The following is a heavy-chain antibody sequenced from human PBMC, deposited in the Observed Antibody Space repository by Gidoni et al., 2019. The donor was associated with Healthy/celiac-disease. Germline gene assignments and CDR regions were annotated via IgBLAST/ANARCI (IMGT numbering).Heavy chain of an antibody. D-gene: IGHD2-15*01. CDR1: GFTFSSYA. CDR3: VKDLVVVAATQDY. CDR2: ISSNGGST. Sequence: EVQLVESGGGLVQPGGSLRLSCSASGFTFSSYAMHWVRQAPGKGLEYVSAISSNGGSTYYADSVKGRFTISRDNSKNTLYLQISSLRAEDTAVYYCVKDLVVVAATQDYWGQGTLVTVSS. V-gene: IGHV3-64D*06. J-gene: IGHJ4*02.